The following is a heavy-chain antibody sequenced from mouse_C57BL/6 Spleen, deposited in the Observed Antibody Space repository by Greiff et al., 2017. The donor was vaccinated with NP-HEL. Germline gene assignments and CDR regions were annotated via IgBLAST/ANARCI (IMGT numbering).Heavy chain of an antibody. D-gene: IGHD1-1*01. CDR3: ARTTLYYYGSSYSAWFAY. V-gene: IGHV1-52*01. J-gene: IGHJ3*01. CDR2: IDPSDSET. CDR1: GYTFTSYW. Sequence: QVQLQQPGAELVRPGSSVKLSCKASGYTFTSYWMHWVKQRPIQGLEWIGNIDPSDSETHYNQKFKDKATLTVDKSSSTAYMQLSSLTSEDSAVYYCARTTLYYYGSSYSAWFAYWGQGTLVTVSA.